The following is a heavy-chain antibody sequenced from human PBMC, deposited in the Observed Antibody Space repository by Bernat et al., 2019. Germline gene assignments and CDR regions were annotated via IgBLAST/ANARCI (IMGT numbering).Heavy chain of an antibody. D-gene: IGHD6-13*01. J-gene: IGHJ3*02. CDR2: IKSKTDGGTT. V-gene: IGHV3-15*07. Sequence: VQLVESGGGVVQPGRSLRLSCAASGFTFSSYAMHWVRQAPGKGLEWVGRIKSKTDGGTTDYAALVKGRFTISRDDSKNTLYLQMNSLKTEDTAVYYCTSSRSIAAAGIRLHLDAFDIWGQGTMVTVSS. CDR3: TSSRSIAAAGIRLHLDAFDI. CDR1: GFTFSSYA.